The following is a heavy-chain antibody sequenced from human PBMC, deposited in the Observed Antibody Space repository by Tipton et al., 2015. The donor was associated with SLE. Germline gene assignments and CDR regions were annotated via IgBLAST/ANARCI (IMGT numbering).Heavy chain of an antibody. CDR1: GGSFSGYY. V-gene: IGHV4-34*01. Sequence: TLSLTCAVYGGSFSGYYWSWIRQPPGKGLEWIGEINHSGSTNYNPSLKSRVTISVDTSKNQFSLKLSSVTAGDTAVYYCARGLGYRSRFDPWGQGTLVTVSS. CDR3: ARGLGYRSRFDP. J-gene: IGHJ5*02. D-gene: IGHD6-19*01. CDR2: INHSGST.